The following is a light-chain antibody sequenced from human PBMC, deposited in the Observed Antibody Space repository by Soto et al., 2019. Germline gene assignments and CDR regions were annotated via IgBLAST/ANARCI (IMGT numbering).Light chain of an antibody. CDR2: RAF. J-gene: IGKJ5*01. Sequence: EIVMTQSPATLSLSPGERATLSCRASLSVSSDLAWYRRKPGQAPRLLIYRAFTRATGIPARFSGSGFGTDFTLTISSLEPEDFAVYYCQQRSNWITFGQGTRLEIK. V-gene: IGKV3-11*01. CDR3: QQRSNWIT. CDR1: LSVSSD.